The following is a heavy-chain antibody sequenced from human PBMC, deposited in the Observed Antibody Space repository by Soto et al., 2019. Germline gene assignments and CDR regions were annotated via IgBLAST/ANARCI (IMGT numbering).Heavy chain of an antibody. V-gene: IGHV3-53*01. Sequence: EVQVVESGGGLIQPGGSLRLSCEVPGFSVTANYMSWVRQAPEKGLEWVSVIYSGGSTYYVDSVKGRFSISRDISKNTLYLQMNSLRAEDTAVYYCHGYGYWGQGTLVTVSS. J-gene: IGHJ4*02. CDR1: GFSVTANY. D-gene: IGHD5-12*01. CDR2: IYSGGST. CDR3: HGYGY.